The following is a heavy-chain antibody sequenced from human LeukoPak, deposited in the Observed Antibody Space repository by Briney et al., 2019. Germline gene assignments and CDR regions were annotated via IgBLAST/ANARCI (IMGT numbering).Heavy chain of an antibody. CDR3: ARTYYYDGSSSTDDAFDI. V-gene: IGHV4-59*08. CDR2: IYYSGST. J-gene: IGHJ3*02. D-gene: IGHD3-22*01. CDR1: GGSISSYY. Sequence: PSETLSLTCTVSGGSISSYYWSWIRQPPGKGLEWIGYIYYSGSTNYNPSLKSRVTISVHTSKNQFSLKLSSVTAADTAVYYCARTYYYDGSSSTDDAFDIWGQGPMVTVSS.